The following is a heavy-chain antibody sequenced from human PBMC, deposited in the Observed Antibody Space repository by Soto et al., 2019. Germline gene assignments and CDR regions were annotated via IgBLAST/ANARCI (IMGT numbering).Heavy chain of an antibody. Sequence: QLQLQESGPGLVKPSETLSLTCTVSGDSVTISDYYWGWIRQPPGKGLEWIGSIHYSGSTYYNPSLKSRVTISGDTSKKQFSLKLTSVTDADEAVHYCAAHDSGGYYAEYWGQGSLVTLSA. V-gene: IGHV4-39*01. CDR3: AAHDSGGYYAEY. CDR1: GDSVTISDYY. J-gene: IGHJ4*02. CDR2: IHYSGST. D-gene: IGHD3-22*01.